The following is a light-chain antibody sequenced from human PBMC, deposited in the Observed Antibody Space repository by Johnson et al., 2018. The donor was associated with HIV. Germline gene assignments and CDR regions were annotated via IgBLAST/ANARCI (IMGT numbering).Light chain of an antibody. CDR2: ENN. CDR1: SSNIGNNY. V-gene: IGLV1-51*02. CDR3: GSWDSSLSAFFV. Sequence: LTQPPSVSAAPGQKVTISCSGSSSNIGNNYVFLYQHLPGAAPKLLIYENNKRPSGIPDRFSGSKSGTSATLGITGLQTGDEADYYCGSWDSSLSAFFVFGTGTKVTVL. J-gene: IGLJ1*01.